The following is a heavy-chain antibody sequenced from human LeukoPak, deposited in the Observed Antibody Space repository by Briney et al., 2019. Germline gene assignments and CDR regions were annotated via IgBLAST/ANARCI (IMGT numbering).Heavy chain of an antibody. V-gene: IGHV3-23*01. CDR3: AKSGRRWELLRNYFDY. CDR2: ISGSGGST. Sequence: GGSLRLSCAASGFTFSSYAMSWVRQAQGKGLEWVSAISGSGGSTYYADSVKGRFTISRDNSKNTLYLQMNSLRAEDTAVHYCAKSGRRWELLRNYFDYWGQGTLVTVSS. CDR1: GFTFSSYA. D-gene: IGHD1-26*01. J-gene: IGHJ4*02.